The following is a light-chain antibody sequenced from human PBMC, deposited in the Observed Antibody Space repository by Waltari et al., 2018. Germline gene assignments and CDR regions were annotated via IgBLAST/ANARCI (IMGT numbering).Light chain of an antibody. CDR1: QSLLHSNGNTY. V-gene: IGKV2-29*02. Sequence: DIVMTQTPLSLPVTPGEPASISCRSSQSLLHSNGNTYLYWYLQKPGQPPRRLIYRVSNRFSGVPDRFSGSGSGTDFTLKISRVEAEDVVVYYCMQALQTPYSFGQGTKVEIK. CDR2: RVS. CDR3: MQALQTPYS. J-gene: IGKJ2*03.